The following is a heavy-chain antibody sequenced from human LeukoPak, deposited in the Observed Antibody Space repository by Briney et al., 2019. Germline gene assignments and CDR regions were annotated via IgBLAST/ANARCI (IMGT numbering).Heavy chain of an antibody. V-gene: IGHV3-30-3*01. D-gene: IGHD2-8*01. J-gene: IGHJ4*02. CDR2: ISYDESNK. CDR1: GFTFSTYA. CDR3: ARDGYCSNGVCYSPIGY. Sequence: GGSLRLSCAASGFTFSTYAMHWVRQAPGKGLEWVAVISYDESNKYYADSVKGRFTVSRDNSKNTLYLQMNSLRAEDTAVYYCARDGYCSNGVCYSPIGYWGQGTLVTVSS.